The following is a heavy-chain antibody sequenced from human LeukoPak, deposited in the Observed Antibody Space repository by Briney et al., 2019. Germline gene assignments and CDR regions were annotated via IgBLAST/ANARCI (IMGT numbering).Heavy chain of an antibody. CDR1: GGTFSSYA. CDR2: IIPIFGTA. CDR3: ARGGADWQQLGSWFDP. D-gene: IGHD6-13*01. J-gene: IGHJ5*02. V-gene: IGHV1-69*06. Sequence: ASVKVSCKASGGTFSSYAISWVRQAPGQGLEWMGGIIPIFGTANYAQKFQGRVTITADKSTSTAYMELSSLRSEDTAVYYCARGGADWQQLGSWFDPWGQGTLVTVSS.